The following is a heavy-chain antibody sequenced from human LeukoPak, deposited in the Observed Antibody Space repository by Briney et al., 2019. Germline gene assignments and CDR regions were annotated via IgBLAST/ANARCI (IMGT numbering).Heavy chain of an antibody. V-gene: IGHV5-51*01. J-gene: IGHJ3*02. Sequence: GESLKISCEVSGYGFSDYWIGWVRQMPGKGLEWMGVIYPGDSDTRYSPSFQGQVTISADNSITTAYLQWSSLKASDTATYYWARSGSLGTFDIWGQGTMVTVSS. CDR2: IYPGDSDT. D-gene: IGHD1-26*01. CDR3: ARSGSLGTFDI. CDR1: GYGFSDYW.